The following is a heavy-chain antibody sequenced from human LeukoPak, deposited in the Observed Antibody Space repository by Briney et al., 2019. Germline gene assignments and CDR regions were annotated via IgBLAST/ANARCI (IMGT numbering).Heavy chain of an antibody. D-gene: IGHD3-3*01. V-gene: IGHV3-23*01. CDR3: AKGAYYDFWSGYYGLLDY. CDR2: ISGGGGST. J-gene: IGHJ4*02. CDR1: GFTFSTYA. Sequence: GGSLRLSCAASGFTFSTYAMSWVRQAPGKGLEWVSAISGGGGSTYYADSVKGRFTISRDNSKNTLYLQMNSLRAEDTAVYYCAKGAYYDFWSGYYGLLDYWGQGTLVTVSS.